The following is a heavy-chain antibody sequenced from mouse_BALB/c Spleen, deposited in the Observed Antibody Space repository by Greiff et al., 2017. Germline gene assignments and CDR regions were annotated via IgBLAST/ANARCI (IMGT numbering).Heavy chain of an antibody. D-gene: IGHD2-1*01. CDR2: INPSTGYT. V-gene: IGHV1-7*01. CDR3: ARGGGNYRYAMDY. J-gene: IGHJ4*01. Sequence: QVQLQQSGAELAKPGASVKMSCKASGYTFTSYWMHWVKQRPGQGLEWIGYINPSTGYTEYNQKFKDKATLTADKSSSTAYMQLSSLTSEDSAVYYCARGGGNYRYAMDYWGQGTSVTVSS. CDR1: GYTFTSYW.